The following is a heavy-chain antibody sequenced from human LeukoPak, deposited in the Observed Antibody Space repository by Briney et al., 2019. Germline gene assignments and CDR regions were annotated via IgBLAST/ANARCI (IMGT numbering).Heavy chain of an antibody. CDR2: INSDGSTT. V-gene: IGHV3-74*01. D-gene: IGHD1-26*01. CDR3: ARRSSGSPPYYFDY. CDR1: GFTFSSYW. Sequence: PGGSLRLSCAASGFTFSSYWMHWVRQAPGKGLVWVSRINSDGSTTNYADSVKRRFTISRDNAKNTLDLQMNSLRAEDTAVYYCARRSSGSPPYYFDYWGQGTLVTVSS. J-gene: IGHJ4*02.